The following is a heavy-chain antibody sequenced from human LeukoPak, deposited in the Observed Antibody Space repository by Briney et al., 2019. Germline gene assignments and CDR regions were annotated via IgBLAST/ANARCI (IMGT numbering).Heavy chain of an antibody. CDR2: ISWNSGSI. Sequence: GGSLRLSCAASGFTFDDYAMHWVRQAPGKGLEWVSGISWNSGSIGYADSVKGRFTISRDNAKNSLYLQLNSLRAEDTAVYYCTVHSYCTTTSCYPKDWGQGTLVTVSS. D-gene: IGHD2-2*01. CDR1: GFTFDDYA. V-gene: IGHV3-9*01. J-gene: IGHJ4*02. CDR3: TVHSYCTTTSCYPKD.